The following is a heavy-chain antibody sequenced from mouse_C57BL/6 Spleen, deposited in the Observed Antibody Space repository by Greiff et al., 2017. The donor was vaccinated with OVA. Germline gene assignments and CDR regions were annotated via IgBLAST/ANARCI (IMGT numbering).Heavy chain of an antibody. CDR2: INPSNGGT. V-gene: IGHV1-53*01. Sequence: VKLKQPGTELVKPGASVKLSCKASGYTFTSYWMHWVKQRPGQGLEWIGNINPSNGGTNYNEKFKSKATLTVDKSSSTAYMQLSSLTSEDSAVYYCARGLLWGYFDVWGTGTTVTVSS. CDR3: ARGLLWGYFDV. CDR1: GYTFTSYW. D-gene: IGHD3-1*01. J-gene: IGHJ1*03.